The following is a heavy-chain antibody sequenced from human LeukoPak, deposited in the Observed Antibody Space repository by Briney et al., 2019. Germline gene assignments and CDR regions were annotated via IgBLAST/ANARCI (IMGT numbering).Heavy chain of an antibody. CDR3: ARRNYSSSWYGFDY. CDR2: IYYGGST. D-gene: IGHD6-13*01. Sequence: SETLSLTCAVSGGSVSSHYWSWIRQPPGKGLEWIGYIYYGGSTYYNPSLKSRVTISADTYKHQFSLKLSSVTAADAAVYYCARRNYSSSWYGFDYWGQGTLVTVSS. V-gene: IGHV4-59*02. J-gene: IGHJ4*02. CDR1: GGSVSSHY.